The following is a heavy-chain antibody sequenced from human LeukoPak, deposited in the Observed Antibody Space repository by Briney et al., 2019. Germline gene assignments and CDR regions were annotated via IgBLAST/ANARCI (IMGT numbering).Heavy chain of an antibody. CDR1: GYSFTIYW. Sequence: GESLKISCKGSGYSFTIYWIVWVRHMPGKGLEGMGIIYPGDSDTRYSPSFQAQVTISPYMPINTAYLQWSSLKASDTAIYYCASRLKNSNGWTFDYWGQGTLVTVSS. V-gene: IGHV5-51*04. J-gene: IGHJ4*02. CDR3: ASRLKNSNGWTFDY. CDR2: IYPGDSDT. D-gene: IGHD6-19*01.